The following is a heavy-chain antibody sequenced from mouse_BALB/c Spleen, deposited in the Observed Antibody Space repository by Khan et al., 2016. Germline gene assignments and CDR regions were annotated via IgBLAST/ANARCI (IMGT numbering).Heavy chain of an antibody. CDR3: ASSTQSFYAMDY. CDR2: IDPFNGGT. V-gene: IGHV1S135*01. D-gene: IGHD1-1*01. CDR1: GYSFTSYY. Sequence: VQLKESGPELMKPGASVKISCKASGYSFTSYYMHWVKQSHGKSLEWNGYIDPFNGGTSYNQKFKGKATLTVDKSSSTAYMHLSSLTSEDSAVYYCASSTQSFYAMDYWGQGTSVTVSS. J-gene: IGHJ4*01.